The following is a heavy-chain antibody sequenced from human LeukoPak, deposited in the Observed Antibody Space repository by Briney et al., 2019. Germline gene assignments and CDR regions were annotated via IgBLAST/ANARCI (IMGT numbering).Heavy chain of an antibody. CDR2: ISSSSSYI. J-gene: IGHJ4*02. CDR3: ARDRGSYYGGGFDY. D-gene: IGHD1-26*01. Sequence: KPGGSLRLSCAASGFTFSTYSMNWVRQPPGKGLEWVSSISSSSSYIYYADSVKGRFTISRGNAKNSLYLQMNSLRAEDTAVYYCARDRGSYYGGGFDYWGQGTLVTVSS. V-gene: IGHV3-21*01. CDR1: GFTFSTYS.